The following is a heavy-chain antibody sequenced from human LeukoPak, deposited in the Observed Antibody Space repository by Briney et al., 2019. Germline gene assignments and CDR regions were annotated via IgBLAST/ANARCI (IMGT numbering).Heavy chain of an antibody. D-gene: IGHD5-18*01. CDR2: INWNSDSI. Sequence: GGSLRLSCAASGLTFDDYAMHWVRQVPGKGLEWVSGINWNSDSIGYADSVKGRFTTSRDNAKNSLYLQMISLRAEDTAVYYCARHLSGVTGYTYGRGIDYWGQGTLVTVSS. J-gene: IGHJ4*02. CDR3: ARHLSGVTGYTYGRGIDY. CDR1: GLTFDDYA. V-gene: IGHV3-9*01.